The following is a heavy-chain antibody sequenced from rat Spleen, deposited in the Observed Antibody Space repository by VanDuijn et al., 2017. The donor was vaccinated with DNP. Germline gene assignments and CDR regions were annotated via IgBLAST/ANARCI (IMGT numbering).Heavy chain of an antibody. CDR2: ISNAGGET. D-gene: IGHD1-2*01. V-gene: IGHV5S13*01. Sequence: EVQLVESGGGLVQPGGSLKLSCAVSGFTLSYHGMAWVRQAPARGLEWVASISNAGGETYYRDSVKGRFTVSRNNGKSALYLQMDTLRSEDTATYYCARHEDSSSYIYGFPYWGQGTLVTVFS. J-gene: IGHJ3*01. CDR1: GFTLSYHG. CDR3: ARHEDSSSYIYGFPY.